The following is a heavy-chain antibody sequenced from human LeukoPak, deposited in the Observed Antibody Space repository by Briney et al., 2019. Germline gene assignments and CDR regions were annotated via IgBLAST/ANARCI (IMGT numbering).Heavy chain of an antibody. CDR1: GFTFSSYS. CDR3: AKDTYGSGSNGWFDP. J-gene: IGHJ5*02. V-gene: IGHV3-48*01. Sequence: GGSLRLSCAASGFTFSSYSMNWVRQAPGQGLEWVSYITSDSVTMFYADSVKGRFTISRDNSKNMLYLQMNGLRAEDTATYYCAKDTYGSGSNGWFDPWGQGILVTVSS. CDR2: ITSDSVTM. D-gene: IGHD3-10*01.